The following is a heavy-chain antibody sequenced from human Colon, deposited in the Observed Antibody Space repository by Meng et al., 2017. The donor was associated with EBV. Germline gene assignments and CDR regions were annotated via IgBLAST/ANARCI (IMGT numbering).Heavy chain of an antibody. D-gene: IGHD3-10*01. V-gene: IGHV4-4*02. J-gene: IGHJ1*01. CDR1: GDSITNHNW. CDR2: IPHRGSS. Sequence: VQWRESGPALAKPAATLSLPCSLSGDSITNHNWWAWVRQPPGKGLEWIGEIPHRGSSAYNPSLKSRVSMSIDKSKNQFSLKLTSVTAADTAVYHCLRGSGGSVWGQGTLVTVSS. CDR3: LRGSGGSV.